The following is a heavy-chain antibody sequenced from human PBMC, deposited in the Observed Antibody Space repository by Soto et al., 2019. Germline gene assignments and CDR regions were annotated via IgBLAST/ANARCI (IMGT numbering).Heavy chain of an antibody. CDR2: THYNGDT. Sequence: LSLTWTVSDDSFRGADYYWSWIRHPLGKGPEWIGYTHYNGDTKYNPALKSRVTISVDTSKNQFSLKLSSVTAADTAVYYCAGRLSDFWSGYTPFDPWGQGTRVTVS. V-gene: IGHV4-30-4*01. D-gene: IGHD3-3*01. J-gene: IGHJ5*02. CDR1: DDSFRGADYY. CDR3: AGRLSDFWSGYTPFDP.